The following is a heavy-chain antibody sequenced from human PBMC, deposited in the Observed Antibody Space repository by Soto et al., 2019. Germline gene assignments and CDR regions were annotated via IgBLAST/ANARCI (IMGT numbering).Heavy chain of an antibody. CDR1: GFTFSSYG. CDR2: ISYDGSNK. Sequence: QVQLVESGGGVVQPGRSLRLSCAASGFTFSSYGMHWVRQAPGKGLEWVAVISYDGSNKYYADSVKGRFTISRDNSKNTLYLQMNSLRAADTAVYYCAKGKADYYGSGSPMDVWGQGTTVTVSS. V-gene: IGHV3-30*18. J-gene: IGHJ6*02. CDR3: AKGKADYYGSGSPMDV. D-gene: IGHD3-10*01.